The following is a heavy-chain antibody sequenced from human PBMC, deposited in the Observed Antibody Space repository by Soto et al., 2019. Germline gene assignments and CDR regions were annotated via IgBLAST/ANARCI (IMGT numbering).Heavy chain of an antibody. V-gene: IGHV4-59*01. Sequence: QVQLQESGPGLVKPSETLSLTCTVSGGSISSYYWGWFRQPPGKGLEWIGYIYYSGSTNYNPSLKSRVTISVDTSKNQFSLKLSSVTAADTAVYYCARGRGGWFINQLLNAFDIWGQGTMVTVSS. CDR1: GGSISSYY. J-gene: IGHJ3*02. CDR3: ARGRGGWFINQLLNAFDI. D-gene: IGHD2-2*01. CDR2: IYYSGST.